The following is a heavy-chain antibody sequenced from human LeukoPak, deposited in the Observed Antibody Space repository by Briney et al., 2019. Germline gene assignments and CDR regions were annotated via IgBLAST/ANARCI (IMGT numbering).Heavy chain of an antibody. Sequence: SETLSLTCTVSGGSISSSSYYWGWIRQPPGKGQEWIGSIYYSGSTYYNPSLKSRVTISVDTSKNQFSLKLSPVTAADTAVYYCARGSPSSYDFWSGYYKPSHYYMDVWGTGTTVTVSS. V-gene: IGHV4-39*07. J-gene: IGHJ6*03. CDR1: GGSISSSSYY. CDR2: IYYSGST. CDR3: ARGSPSSYDFWSGYYKPSHYYMDV. D-gene: IGHD3-3*01.